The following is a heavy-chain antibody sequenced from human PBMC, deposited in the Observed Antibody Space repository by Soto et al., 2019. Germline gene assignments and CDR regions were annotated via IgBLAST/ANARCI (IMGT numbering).Heavy chain of an antibody. CDR3: ARVGSPDPSPNWFDP. J-gene: IGHJ5*02. D-gene: IGHD1-26*01. CDR2: IYYSGST. Sequence: PSETLSLTCTVSGGSISSGDYYWSWIRQPPGKGLEWIGYIYYSGSTYYNPSLKSRVTISVDTSKNQLSLKLSSVTAADTAVYYCARVGSPDPSPNWFDPWGQGTLVTVSS. V-gene: IGHV4-30-4*01. CDR1: GGSISSGDYY.